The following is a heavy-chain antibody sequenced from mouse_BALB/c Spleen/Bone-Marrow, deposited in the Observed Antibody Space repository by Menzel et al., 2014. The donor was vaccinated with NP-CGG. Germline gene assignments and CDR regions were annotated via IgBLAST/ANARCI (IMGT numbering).Heavy chain of an antibody. CDR1: GYSITSDYA. CDR3: ARSVVATRYFDY. J-gene: IGHJ2*01. CDR2: ITYSVST. D-gene: IGHD1-1*01. V-gene: IGHV3-2*02. Sequence: EVQLQQSGPGLVKPSQSLSLTCTVTGYSITSDYAWNWIRQFPGNKLEWMGHITYSVSTSYNPSLKSRISITRDTSKNQFFLQLNSVTTEDAATYYCARSVVATRYFDYWGQGTTLTVSS.